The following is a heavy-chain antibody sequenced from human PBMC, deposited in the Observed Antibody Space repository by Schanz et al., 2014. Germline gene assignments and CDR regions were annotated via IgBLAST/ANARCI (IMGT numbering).Heavy chain of an antibody. CDR3: ARDAVALVPEYFMDV. V-gene: IGHV3-30*02. Sequence: VQLLESGGGLVQPGGSLRLSCAASGFTFSIYGMSWVRQAPGKGLEWVAYIRFDASAKYYVDSVKGRFTISRDNSMNTLHLQMDGLRVEDTAVYYCARDAVALVPEYFMDVWGKGTPVTVSS. D-gene: IGHD2-15*01. CDR2: IRFDASAK. CDR1: GFTFSIYG. J-gene: IGHJ6*03.